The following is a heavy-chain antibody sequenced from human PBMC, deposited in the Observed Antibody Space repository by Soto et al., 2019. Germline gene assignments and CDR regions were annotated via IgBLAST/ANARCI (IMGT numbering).Heavy chain of an antibody. Sequence: QVQLQESGPGLVKPSGTLSLTCAVSGGSISTSNWWSWVRQPPGKGLEWIGEVYRTGSTNYNPSLEGRVTVPIDKSKNQSSLKLTSVTAADTAVYYCARARATIAAAAIFDCWGQGTLVTVSS. D-gene: IGHD6-13*01. J-gene: IGHJ4*02. CDR1: GGSISTSNW. V-gene: IGHV4-4*02. CDR2: VYRTGST. CDR3: ARARATIAAAAIFDC.